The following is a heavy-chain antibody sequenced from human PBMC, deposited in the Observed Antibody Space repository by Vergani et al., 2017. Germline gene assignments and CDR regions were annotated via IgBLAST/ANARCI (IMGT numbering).Heavy chain of an antibody. CDR3: AKDNVPGYYDSSGYCDY. CDR1: GFTFTNFA. V-gene: IGHV3-23*04. J-gene: IGHJ4*02. D-gene: IGHD3-22*01. CDR2: ISGSGGFT. Sequence: EVLLVESGGGLVQPGGSLRLSCAASGFTFTNFAMTWVRQAPGEGLEWVSGISGSGGFTYYADSVKGRFTISRDNSKNTMFLQMNNLRAEDMAVYYCAKDNVPGYYDSSGYCDYWGQGTLVTVSS.